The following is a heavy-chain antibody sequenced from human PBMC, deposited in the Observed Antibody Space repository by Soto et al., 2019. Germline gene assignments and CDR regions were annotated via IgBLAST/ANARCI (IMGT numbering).Heavy chain of an antibody. Sequence: QVQLVQSGAEVKKPGSSVKVSCKASGGTVSSYAISWVRQAPGQGLEWMGGIIPIFGTANYAQKFQGRVTITADESTSTAYMELSSLRSEDTAVYYCASSLAYCGGDCYRGGTDYWGQGTLVTVSS. CDR2: IIPIFGTA. CDR3: ASSLAYCGGDCYRGGTDY. CDR1: GGTVSSYA. J-gene: IGHJ4*02. D-gene: IGHD2-21*02. V-gene: IGHV1-69*01.